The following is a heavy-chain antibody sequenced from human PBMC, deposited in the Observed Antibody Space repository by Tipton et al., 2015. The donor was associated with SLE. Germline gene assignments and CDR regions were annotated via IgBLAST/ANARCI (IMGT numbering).Heavy chain of an antibody. J-gene: IGHJ5*02. CDR3: AALGGGGLWFGEPFDP. Sequence: QLVQSGGGVVQPGRSLRLSCAASGFTFSSYAMHWVRQAPGKGLEWVSSISSSSSYIYYADSVKGRFTISRDNSKNTLYLQMNSLRAEDTAVYYCAALGGGGLWFGEPFDPWGQGTLVTVSS. CDR1: GFTFSSYA. CDR2: ISSSSSYI. V-gene: IGHV3-21*04. D-gene: IGHD3-10*01.